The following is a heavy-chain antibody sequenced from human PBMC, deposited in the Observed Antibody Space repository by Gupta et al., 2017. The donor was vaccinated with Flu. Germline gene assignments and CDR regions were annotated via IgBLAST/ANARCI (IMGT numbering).Heavy chain of an antibody. Sequence: QVQLQESSQGLVKPSDTLALTCAVSGYSISSGYYWGWILQPPGKGLEWIGSIYHSGSTYYNPSLKSRVTISVDTSKNQFSLTLSSVTAADTAVYYCARDAGDYEGNFDYWGQGSLVIVSS. CDR3: ARDAGDYEGNFDY. J-gene: IGHJ4*02. V-gene: IGHV4-38-2*02. D-gene: IGHD4-17*01. CDR2: IYHSGST. CDR1: GYSISSGYY.